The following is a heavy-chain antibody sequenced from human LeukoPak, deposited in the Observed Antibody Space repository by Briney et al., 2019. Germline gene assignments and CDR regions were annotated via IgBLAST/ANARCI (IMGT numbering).Heavy chain of an antibody. Sequence: PGGSLRLSCAASGFTVSSNYMSWGRQGPGKGLEWVALIYNDGSTHYTDSVKGRFTISRDTSRNTLFLQMNSLRVEDSAMYYCVKRLTLGDLSIKGAFALWGQGTLVTVAS. D-gene: IGHD3-16*02. CDR2: IYNDGST. J-gene: IGHJ3*01. CDR1: GFTVSSNY. V-gene: IGHV3-53*01. CDR3: VKRLTLGDLSIKGAFAL.